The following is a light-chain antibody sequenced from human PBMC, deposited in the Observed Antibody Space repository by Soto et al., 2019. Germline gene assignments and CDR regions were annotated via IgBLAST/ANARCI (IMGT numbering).Light chain of an antibody. CDR3: QQYDSWT. CDR2: GAS. V-gene: IGKV3-20*01. J-gene: IGKJ1*01. Sequence: EIVLTHSPGTLSLSPWEIATLSCRASQSISSPYLAWYQQKPGQAPRLLIDGASSRATGVPDRFSGSGSGTDFTLTISRLEPEDFAVYYCQQYDSWTFGQGAKVDIK. CDR1: QSISSPY.